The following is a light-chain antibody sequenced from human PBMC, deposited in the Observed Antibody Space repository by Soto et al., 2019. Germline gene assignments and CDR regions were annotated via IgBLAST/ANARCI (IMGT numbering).Light chain of an antibody. V-gene: IGKV3-15*01. CDR1: QSAGTN. Sequence: EIVMTQSPATLSVSPGERATLSCRASQSAGTNLAWYQQKPGQAPRLLIYGASTRATGIPARFSGSGSGTEFTLTISRLQSEDFAVYYCQHYNNWPAWTFGQGTKVEIK. CDR2: GAS. J-gene: IGKJ1*01. CDR3: QHYNNWPAWT.